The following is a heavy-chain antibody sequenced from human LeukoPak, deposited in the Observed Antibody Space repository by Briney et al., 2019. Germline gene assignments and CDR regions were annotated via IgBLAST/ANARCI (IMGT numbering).Heavy chain of an antibody. CDR3: VRSSDWAFFDH. J-gene: IGHJ4*02. V-gene: IGHV3-23*01. Sequence: GGSLRLSCAASGFTFTSYSMNWVRQAPGKGLEWVSTISGGGGSTYYADSVKGRFTISRDNSKNTLYLQVNSLRAEDTAVYFCVRSSDWAFFDHWGQGALVTVSS. D-gene: IGHD3/OR15-3a*01. CDR1: GFTFTSYS. CDR2: ISGGGGST.